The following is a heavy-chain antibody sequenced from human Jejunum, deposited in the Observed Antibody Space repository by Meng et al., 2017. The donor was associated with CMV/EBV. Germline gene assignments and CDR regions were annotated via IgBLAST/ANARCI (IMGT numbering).Heavy chain of an antibody. CDR1: GFPVSSDF. D-gene: IGHD3-10*01. CDR2: IHGADNT. J-gene: IGHJ4*02. V-gene: IGHV3-53*01. CDR3: ARGRGAH. Sequence: SLKISCAASGFPVSSDFVSWVRQAPGKGLEWVSLIHGADNTHYTDSVKGRFSISRDNSKNTVYLQKNSLRVDDTAVYYCARGRGAHWGQGTLVTVSS.